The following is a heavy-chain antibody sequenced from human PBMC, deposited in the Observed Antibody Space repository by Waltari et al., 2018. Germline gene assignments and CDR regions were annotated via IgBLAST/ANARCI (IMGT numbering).Heavy chain of an antibody. Sequence: EVQLVESGGGLVQPGGSLRLSCAASGFTFSSYSMNWVRPAPGTGLEWVSYISSSSSTIYYADSVKGRFTISRDNAKNSLYLQMNSLRAEDTAVYYCARDHAEYYYDSSGYYINWFDPWGQGTLVTVSS. D-gene: IGHD3-22*01. J-gene: IGHJ5*02. CDR2: ISSSSSTI. V-gene: IGHV3-48*01. CDR1: GFTFSSYS. CDR3: ARDHAEYYYDSSGYYINWFDP.